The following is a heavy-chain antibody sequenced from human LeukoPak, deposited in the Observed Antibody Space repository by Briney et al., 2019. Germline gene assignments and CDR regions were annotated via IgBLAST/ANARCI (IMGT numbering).Heavy chain of an antibody. J-gene: IGHJ4*02. CDR2: IYSGGST. CDR3: ARDGTAAAGFDY. CDR1: GFTVSSNY. V-gene: IGHV3-53*01. Sequence: GGSLRLSCAASGFTVSSNYMSWVRQAPGKGLEWVSVIYSGGSTYHADSVKGRFTISRDNSKNTLYLQMNSLRAEDTAVYYCARDGTAAAGFDYWGQGTLVTVSS. D-gene: IGHD6-13*01.